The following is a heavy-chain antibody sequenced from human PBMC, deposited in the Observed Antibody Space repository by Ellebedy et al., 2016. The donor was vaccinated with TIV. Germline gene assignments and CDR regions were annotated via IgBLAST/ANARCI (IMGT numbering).Heavy chain of an antibody. V-gene: IGHV4-59*01. J-gene: IGHJ3*01. CDR3: ARSPVFDTLTGYHFDL. CDR1: GGSISRYY. Sequence: SETLSLTCTVSGGSISRYYWSWIRQPPGKGLEWLGYSYYSGSTYYNPSLKSRVTISVDASKNQFSLKLTSVTAADTAVYYCARSPVFDTLTGYHFDLWGQGTLVSLSS. D-gene: IGHD3-9*01. CDR2: SYYSGST.